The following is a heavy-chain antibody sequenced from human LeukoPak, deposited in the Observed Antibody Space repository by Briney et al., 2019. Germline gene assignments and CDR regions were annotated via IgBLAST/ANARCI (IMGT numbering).Heavy chain of an antibody. J-gene: IGHJ4*02. D-gene: IGHD5-24*01. Sequence: GASVKVSCKASGYTFTSYAMHWVRQAPGQRLEWMGWINAGNGNTKYSQKFQGRVTITRDTSTSTAYMELSSLRSEDTAVYYCARGDGYNFHDYWGQGTLVTVSS. CDR2: INAGNGNT. V-gene: IGHV1-3*01. CDR1: GYTFTSYA. CDR3: ARGDGYNFHDY.